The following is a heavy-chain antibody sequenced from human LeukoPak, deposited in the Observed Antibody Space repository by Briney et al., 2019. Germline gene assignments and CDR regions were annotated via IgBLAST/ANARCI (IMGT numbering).Heavy chain of an antibody. Sequence: PSETLSLTCAVSGGSISSSNWWSWVRQPPGKGLEWIGEIYHSGSTNYNPSLKSRVTISVDKSKNQFSLKLSSVTAADTAVYYCARSPGMIQLWLPRYYYMDVWGKGTTVTISS. CDR1: GGSISSSNW. D-gene: IGHD5-18*01. J-gene: IGHJ6*03. CDR2: IYHSGST. V-gene: IGHV4-4*02. CDR3: ARSPGMIQLWLPRYYYMDV.